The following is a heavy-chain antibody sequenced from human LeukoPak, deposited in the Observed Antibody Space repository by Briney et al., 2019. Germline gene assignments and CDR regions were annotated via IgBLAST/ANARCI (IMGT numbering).Heavy chain of an antibody. D-gene: IGHD3-16*02. CDR3: ASLTAFGGVIENWLDP. Sequence: PGGSLRLSCAASGFTFSSHGMHWVRQAPDKGLEWVAFLRYDVSIEYYADSVKGRFTISRDNAENTLYLKMNSLRVEDTAVYYCASLTAFGGVIENWLDPWGLGTLVTVSS. CDR1: GFTFSSHG. V-gene: IGHV3-30*02. CDR2: LRYDVSIE. J-gene: IGHJ5*02.